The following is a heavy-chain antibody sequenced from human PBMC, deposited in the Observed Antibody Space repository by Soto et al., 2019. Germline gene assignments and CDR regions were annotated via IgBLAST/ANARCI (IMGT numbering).Heavy chain of an antibody. D-gene: IGHD2-2*02. J-gene: IGHJ5*02. V-gene: IGHV3-23*01. CDR2: ISGSGGST. Sequence: PGWSLRLSCAASGFTFSSYAMSWVRQAPGKGLEWVSAISGSGGSTYYADSVKGRFTISRDNSKNTLYLQMNSLRAEDTAVYYCAKVVVPAAIQARWFDPWGQGTLVTVSS. CDR1: GFTFSSYA. CDR3: AKVVVPAAIQARWFDP.